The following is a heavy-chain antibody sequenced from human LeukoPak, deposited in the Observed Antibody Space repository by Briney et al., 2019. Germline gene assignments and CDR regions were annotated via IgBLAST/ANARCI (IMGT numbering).Heavy chain of an antibody. Sequence: PGGSLRLSCAASGFTFSSYAMHWVRQAPGKGLEWVAVISYDGSNKYYADSVKGRFTISRDNSKNTLYLQMNSLRAEDTAVYYCARMNWGDAFDIWGQGTMVTVSS. V-gene: IGHV3-30-3*01. D-gene: IGHD7-27*01. CDR3: ARMNWGDAFDI. CDR1: GFTFSSYA. CDR2: ISYDGSNK. J-gene: IGHJ3*02.